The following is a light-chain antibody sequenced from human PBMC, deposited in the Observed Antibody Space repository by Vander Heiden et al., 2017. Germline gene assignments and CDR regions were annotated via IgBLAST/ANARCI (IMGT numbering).Light chain of an antibody. CDR1: QSVSSN. Sequence: EIVMTQSPATLSVSTGERATLPCRASQSVSSNLAWYQRTPGQAPRLLIYGASTRATGITAKFSGSGSGTEFTLTISTLQSEDFAVYYCQQYNNWPWTFGQGTKVEIK. CDR3: QQYNNWPWT. J-gene: IGKJ1*01. CDR2: GAS. V-gene: IGKV3-15*01.